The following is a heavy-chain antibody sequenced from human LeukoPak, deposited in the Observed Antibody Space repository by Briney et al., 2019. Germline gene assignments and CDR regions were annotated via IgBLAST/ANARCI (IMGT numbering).Heavy chain of an antibody. CDR2: IYTSGST. CDR3: ARVKSSGGYSGYDPYYYYGMDV. J-gene: IGHJ6*02. CDR1: GGSISSYY. Sequence: PSETLSLTCTVSGGSISSYYWSWIRQPAGKGLEWIGRIYTSGSTNYNPSLKSRVTMSVDTSKNQFSLKLSSVAAADTAVYYCARVKSSGGYSGYDPYYYYGMDVWGQGTTVTVSS. D-gene: IGHD5-12*01. V-gene: IGHV4-4*07.